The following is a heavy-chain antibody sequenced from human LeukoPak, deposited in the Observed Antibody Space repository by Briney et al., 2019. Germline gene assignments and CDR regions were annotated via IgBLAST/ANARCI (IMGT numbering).Heavy chain of an antibody. Sequence: SSETLSLTCAVYGGSFSGYYWGWIRQPPGKGLEWIESIYYSGSTYYNPSLKSRVTIPVDTSKNQFSLKLSSVTAADTAVYYCARQGEFGELLSIFDYWGQGTLVTVSS. D-gene: IGHD3-10*01. CDR2: IYYSGST. CDR1: GGSFSGYY. CDR3: ARQGEFGELLSIFDY. V-gene: IGHV4-39*01. J-gene: IGHJ4*02.